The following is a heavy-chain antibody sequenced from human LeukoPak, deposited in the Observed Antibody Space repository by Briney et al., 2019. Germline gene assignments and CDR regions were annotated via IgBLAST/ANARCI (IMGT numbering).Heavy chain of an antibody. Sequence: QSGGSLRLSCAASGFTFSSYWMHWVRQVPGKGLVWVSRVSPDGRTTSYADSVKGRFTISRDNAKNTVYLQMISLRAEDTALYYCVRAKSGHYGYSDYWGQGTLVTVSS. CDR2: VSPDGRTT. CDR1: GFTFSSYW. V-gene: IGHV3-74*01. CDR3: VRAKSGHYGYSDY. J-gene: IGHJ4*02. D-gene: IGHD5-18*01.